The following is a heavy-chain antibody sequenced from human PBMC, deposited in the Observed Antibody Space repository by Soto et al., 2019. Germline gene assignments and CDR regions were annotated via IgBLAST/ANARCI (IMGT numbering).Heavy chain of an antibody. J-gene: IGHJ4*02. D-gene: IGHD3-10*01. CDR3: ARDPLETYYYGSGSARGFDY. CDR1: GFTFSSYG. V-gene: IGHV3-33*01. Sequence: GSLRLSCAASGFTFSSYGMHWARQAPGKGLEWVAVIWYDGSNKYYADSVEGRFTISRDSSKNTLYLQMNSLRAEDTAVYYCARDPLETYYYGSGSARGFDYWGQGTLVTVSS. CDR2: IWYDGSNK.